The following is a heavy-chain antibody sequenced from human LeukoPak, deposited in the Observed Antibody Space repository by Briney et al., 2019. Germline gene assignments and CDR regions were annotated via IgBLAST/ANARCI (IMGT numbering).Heavy chain of an antibody. CDR2: ISAYNGNT. CDR1: GYTFTSYG. CDR3: ARAWGSIAVAAIDY. V-gene: IGHV1-18*04. D-gene: IGHD6-19*01. J-gene: IGHJ4*02. Sequence: ASVKVSCKASGYTFTSYGISWVRQAPGQGLEWMEWISAYNGNTNYAQKLQGRVTMTTDTSTSTAYMELRSLRSDDTAVYYCARAWGSIAVAAIDYWGQGTLVTVSS.